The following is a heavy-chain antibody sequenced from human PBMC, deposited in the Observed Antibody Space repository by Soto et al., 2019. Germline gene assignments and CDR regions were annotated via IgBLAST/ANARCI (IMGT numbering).Heavy chain of an antibody. CDR1: GGSFSGYY. V-gene: IGHV4-34*01. D-gene: IGHD3-3*01. CDR3: ARGPITTNPRFDP. CDR2: IKHSGST. Sequence: QVQLQQWGAGLLKPSETLSLTCAVYGGSFSGYYWSWIRQPPGKGLEWMGEIKHSGSTNYNPSLKSRVTISVDTSKNQFSLKLSSVNAADTAGYYCARGPITTNPRFDPWGPGTLVTGSS. J-gene: IGHJ5*02.